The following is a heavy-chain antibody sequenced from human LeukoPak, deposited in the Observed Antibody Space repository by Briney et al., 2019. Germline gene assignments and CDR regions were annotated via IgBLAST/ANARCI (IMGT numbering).Heavy chain of an antibody. Sequence: RASVTVSCKASDYTFTGYYMHWVRQAPGQGLEWMGWINPNTGGTNYAQKFQGRITLTRDTSISTAYMELSSLRSDDTAVYYCARDYSDSSGHWDYWGQGTLVTVFS. CDR2: INPNTGGT. CDR3: ARDYSDSSGHWDY. CDR1: DYTFTGYY. D-gene: IGHD3-22*01. J-gene: IGHJ4*02. V-gene: IGHV1-2*02.